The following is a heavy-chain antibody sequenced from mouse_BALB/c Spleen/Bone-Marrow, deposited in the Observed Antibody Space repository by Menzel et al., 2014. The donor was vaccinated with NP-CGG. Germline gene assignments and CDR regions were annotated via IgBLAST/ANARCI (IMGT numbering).Heavy chain of an antibody. V-gene: IGHV14-3*02. CDR3: ATLTGTFDY. J-gene: IGHJ2*01. D-gene: IGHD4-1*01. CDR2: IDPASDYT. CDR1: GFNIKDTY. Sequence: EVKVVESGAELVKPGASVKLSCTASGFNIKDTYMHWVKQRPEQGLEWIGRIDPASDYTQFDSKFQGKATITADTSSNTAYLQLSSLTSEDTAVYYCATLTGTFDYWGQGTTLTASS.